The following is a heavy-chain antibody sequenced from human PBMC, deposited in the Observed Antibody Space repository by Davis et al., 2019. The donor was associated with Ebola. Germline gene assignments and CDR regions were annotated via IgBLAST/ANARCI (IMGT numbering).Heavy chain of an antibody. J-gene: IGHJ3*02. CDR3: AAADIVVVVDGTSYPHAFDT. D-gene: IGHD2-15*01. V-gene: IGHV3-30*03. CDR1: GFTFSSYG. CDR2: TSYDGSNK. Sequence: GGSLRLSCAASGFTFSSYGMHWVRQAPGKGLEWVAVTSYDGSNKYYADSVKGRFTISRDNSKNTLYLQMNSLRAEDTAVYYCAAADIVVVVDGTSYPHAFDTWGQGTVVTVSS.